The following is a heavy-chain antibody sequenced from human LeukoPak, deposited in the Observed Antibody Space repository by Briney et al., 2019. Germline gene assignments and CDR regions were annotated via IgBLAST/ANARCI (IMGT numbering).Heavy chain of an antibody. Sequence: SETLSLTCAVYGGSFSGYYWSWIRQPPGKGLEWIGEINHSGSTNYNPSLKSRVTISVDMSERQFSLKLSSVTAADTAVYYCASTGGYCSGGFCYSIDAFDIWGQGTMVTVSS. D-gene: IGHD2-15*01. CDR1: GGSFSGYY. J-gene: IGHJ3*02. CDR3: ASTGGYCSGGFCYSIDAFDI. V-gene: IGHV4-34*01. CDR2: INHSGST.